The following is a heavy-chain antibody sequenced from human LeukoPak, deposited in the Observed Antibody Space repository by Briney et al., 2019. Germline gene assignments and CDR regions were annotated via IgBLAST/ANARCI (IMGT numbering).Heavy chain of an antibody. Sequence: GGSLRLSCAASGFPFSSYAMGWVRQAPGKGLEWVANIKQDGSEKYYVDSVKGRFTISRDNAKNSLYLQMNSLRAEVTAVYYCARDGEAAGNMDYWGQGTLVTVSS. CDR2: IKQDGSEK. V-gene: IGHV3-7*01. D-gene: IGHD6-13*01. CDR3: ARDGEAAGNMDY. J-gene: IGHJ4*02. CDR1: GFPFSSYA.